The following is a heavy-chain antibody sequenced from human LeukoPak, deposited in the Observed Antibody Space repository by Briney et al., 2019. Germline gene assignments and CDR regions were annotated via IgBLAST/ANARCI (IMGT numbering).Heavy chain of an antibody. J-gene: IGHJ4*02. V-gene: IGHV4-31*03. CDR3: ARFFYYDRSGYYPYCLDY. D-gene: IGHD3-22*01. CDR2: IYYSGST. CDR1: GSSISSAAYY. Sequence: SETLSLTCTVSGSSISSAAYYWSWIRQHPGKGLEWIGNIYYSGSTFSNPSLKSRVTMSVDTSKNQFSLNLSSVTAADTAVYYCARFFYYDRSGYYPYCLDYWGQGTLVTVSS.